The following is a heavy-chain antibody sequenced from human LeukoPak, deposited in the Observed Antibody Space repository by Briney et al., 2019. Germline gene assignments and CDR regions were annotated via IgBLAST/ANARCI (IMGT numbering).Heavy chain of an antibody. V-gene: IGHV3-23*01. D-gene: IGHD6-19*01. J-gene: IGHJ3*02. CDR1: GFTFSSYG. CDR3: ARVSRLRWLAGTDAFDI. CDR2: ISGSGGST. Sequence: GGTLRLSCAASGFTFSSYGMSWVRQAPGKGLEWVSAISGSGGSTYYADSVKGRFTISRDNSKNTLYLQMNSLRAEDTAVYYCARVSRLRWLAGTDAFDIWGQGTMVTVSS.